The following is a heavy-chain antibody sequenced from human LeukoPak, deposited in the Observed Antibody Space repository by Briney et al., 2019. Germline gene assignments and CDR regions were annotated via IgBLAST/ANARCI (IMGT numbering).Heavy chain of an antibody. CDR3: ARDQTPCSSTSCYMEGDNWFDP. V-gene: IGHV3-21*01. D-gene: IGHD2-2*02. Sequence: PGGSLRLSCAASGFTFSSYSMNWVRQAPGKGLEWVSSISSSSSYIYYADSVKGRFTISRDNAKNSLYLQMNSLRAEDTAVYYCARDQTPCSSTSCYMEGDNWFDPWGQGTLVTVSS. CDR2: ISSSSSYI. CDR1: GFTFSSYS. J-gene: IGHJ5*02.